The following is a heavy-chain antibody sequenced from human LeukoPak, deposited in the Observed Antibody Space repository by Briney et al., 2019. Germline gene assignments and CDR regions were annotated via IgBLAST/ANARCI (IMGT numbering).Heavy chain of an antibody. CDR1: GGSISSYY. CDR3: ARDGVAGGFDY. D-gene: IGHD6-19*01. J-gene: IGHJ4*02. CDR2: IHYSGST. Sequence: SETLSLTCTVSGGSISSYYWSWIRQPPGKGLEWIGYIHYSGSTNHNASLKSRVTISVDTSKNQFSLKLSSVTAADTAVYYCARDGVAGGFDYWGQGTLVTVSS. V-gene: IGHV4-59*01.